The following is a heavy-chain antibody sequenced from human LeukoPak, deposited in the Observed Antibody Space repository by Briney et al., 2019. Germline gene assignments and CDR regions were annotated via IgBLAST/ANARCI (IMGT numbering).Heavy chain of an antibody. CDR1: GDSVSSNSAA. V-gene: IGHV6-1*01. Sequence: SQTLSLTCAMSGDSVSSNSAAWNWIRQSPSRGLEWLGRTDYRSKWYNDHAVSVKSRITISPDTSKNQFSLKLSSVTAADTAVYHCARGRIPLSSSWYNWFDPWGQGTLVTVSS. CDR2: TDYRSKWYN. J-gene: IGHJ5*02. CDR3: ARGRIPLSSSWYNWFDP. D-gene: IGHD6-13*01.